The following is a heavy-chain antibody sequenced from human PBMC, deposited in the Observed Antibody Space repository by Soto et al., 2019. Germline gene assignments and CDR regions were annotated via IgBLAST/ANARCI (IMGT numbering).Heavy chain of an antibody. CDR1: GYTFTSYD. Sequence: QVQLVQSGAEVKKPGASVKVSCKASGYTFTSYDINWVRQATGQGLEWMGWMNPNSGNTGYAQKFQGRVTMTRNTPKTTAYMGLSTLRPEDPAVYSCAGEFGRLDGADYGGQGTLVTVSS. V-gene: IGHV1-8*01. D-gene: IGHD3-10*01. CDR2: MNPNSGNT. J-gene: IGHJ4*02. CDR3: AGEFGRLDGADY.